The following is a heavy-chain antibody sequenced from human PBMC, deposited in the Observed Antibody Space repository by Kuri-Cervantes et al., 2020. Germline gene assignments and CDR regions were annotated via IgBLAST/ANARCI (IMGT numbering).Heavy chain of an antibody. J-gene: IGHJ4*02. Sequence: GESLKISCAASGFTFNTYAMTWVRQAPGKGLEWVSALTDSGGTTYYADSVKGRFTISRDNAKNSLYLQMNSLRAEDTAVYYCARGITGYSSGWYLDWGQGTLVTVSS. CDR3: ARGITGYSSGWYLD. CDR1: GFTFNTYA. CDR2: LTDSGGTT. V-gene: IGHV3-23*01. D-gene: IGHD6-19*01.